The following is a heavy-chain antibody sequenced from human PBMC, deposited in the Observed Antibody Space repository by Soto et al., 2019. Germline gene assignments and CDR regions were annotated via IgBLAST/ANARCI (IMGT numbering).Heavy chain of an antibody. J-gene: IGHJ4*02. D-gene: IGHD2-21*02. CDR3: ASPTLAYCGGDCYLDY. Sequence: ASVKVSCKASGYTFTGYYMHCVRQAPGQGLEWMGWINPNSGGTNYAQKFQGRVTMTRDTSISTAYMELSRLRSDDTAVYYCASPTLAYCGGDCYLDYWGQGTLVTVSS. CDR1: GYTFTGYY. CDR2: INPNSGGT. V-gene: IGHV1-2*02.